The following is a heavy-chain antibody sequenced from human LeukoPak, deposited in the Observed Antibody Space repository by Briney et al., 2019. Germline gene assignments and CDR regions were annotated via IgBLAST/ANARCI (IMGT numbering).Heavy chain of an antibody. V-gene: IGHV1-69*04. J-gene: IGHJ4*02. CDR3: ARATVHYYDSSGYYGPDDY. D-gene: IGHD3-22*01. CDR2: IIPILGIA. CDR1: GSTFSSYA. Sequence: ASVKVSYKASGSTFSSYAISWVRQAPGQGLEWMGRIIPILGIANYAQKFQGRVTITADKSTSTAYMELSSLRSEDTAVYYCARATVHYYDSSGYYGPDDYWGQGTLVTVSS.